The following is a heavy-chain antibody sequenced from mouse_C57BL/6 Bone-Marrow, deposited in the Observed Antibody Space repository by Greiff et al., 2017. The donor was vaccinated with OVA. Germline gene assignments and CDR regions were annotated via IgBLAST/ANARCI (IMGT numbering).Heavy chain of an antibody. V-gene: IGHV1-59*01. CDR3: ARSYSGFAY. CDR2: IDPSDSYT. CDR1: GYTFTSYW. D-gene: IGHD2-12*01. Sequence: QVQLQQPGAELVRPGTSVKLSCKASGYTFTSYWMHWVKQRPGQGLEWIGVIDPSDSYTNSNQKFKGKATLTVDTSSSTAYMQLSSLTSEDSAVYYWARSYSGFAYWGQGTLVTVSA. J-gene: IGHJ3*01.